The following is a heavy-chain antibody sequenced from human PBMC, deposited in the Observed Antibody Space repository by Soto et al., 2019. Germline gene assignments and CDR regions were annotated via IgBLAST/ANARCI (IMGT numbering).Heavy chain of an antibody. Sequence: QVPLVQSGAEVKKPGSSVKVSCKASGGTFSSYAISWVRQAPGQGLEWMGGIIPIFGTANYAQKFQGRVTITADESTSTAYMELSSLRSEDTAVYYCARGGYSSGWYNYYYYGMDVWGQGTTVTVSS. CDR3: ARGGYSSGWYNYYYYGMDV. J-gene: IGHJ6*02. CDR1: GGTFSSYA. CDR2: IIPIFGTA. V-gene: IGHV1-69*12. D-gene: IGHD6-19*01.